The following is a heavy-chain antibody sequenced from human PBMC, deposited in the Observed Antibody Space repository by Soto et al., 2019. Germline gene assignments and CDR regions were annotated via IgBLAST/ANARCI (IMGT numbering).Heavy chain of an antibody. CDR3: ARCIQGDYYYGMDV. Sequence: GAPVEGSCEASGFTFFSHSIRWVRQAPGQGLEWMGRINADYGNTQYAQKFRGRVTMTTDTSTTTVYMELTNLRSDDTAVYYCARCIQGDYYYGMDVWGQGTMVTVSS. D-gene: IGHD5-18*01. CDR1: GFTFFSHS. J-gene: IGHJ6*02. CDR2: INADYGNT. V-gene: IGHV1-18*01.